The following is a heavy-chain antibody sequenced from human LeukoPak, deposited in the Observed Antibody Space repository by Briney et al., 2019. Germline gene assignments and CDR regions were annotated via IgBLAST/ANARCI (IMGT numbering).Heavy chain of an antibody. J-gene: IGHJ5*02. CDR2: IYHSGST. Sequence: SEALSLTCTVSGYSISSGYYWGWIRQPPGKGLEWIGSIYHSGSTYYNPSLKSRVTISVDKSKNQFSLKLSSVTAADTAVYYCAIRRQTLLQWLGSYNWFDPWGQGTLVTVSS. CDR3: AIRRQTLLQWLGSYNWFDP. CDR1: GYSISSGYY. V-gene: IGHV4-38-2*02. D-gene: IGHD6-19*01.